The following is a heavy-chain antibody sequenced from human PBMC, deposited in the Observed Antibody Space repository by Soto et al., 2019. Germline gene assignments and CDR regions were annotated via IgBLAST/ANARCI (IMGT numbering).Heavy chain of an antibody. Sequence: QLVESGGGLVQPGGSLRLSCAASGFTFSNYEMAWVRRPPGKGLEWVSYVVSSYDTPSYSESVRGRFTISRDNARNSLYLQMNSLRIEDTAVYYCARLSTITGSAYWYFDLWGRGTLVTVSS. CDR2: VVSSYDTP. CDR1: GFTFSNYE. D-gene: IGHD1-20*01. CDR3: ARLSTITGSAYWYFDL. J-gene: IGHJ2*01. V-gene: IGHV3-48*03.